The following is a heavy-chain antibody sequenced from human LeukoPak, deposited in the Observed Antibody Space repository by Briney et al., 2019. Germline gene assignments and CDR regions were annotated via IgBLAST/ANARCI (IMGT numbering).Heavy chain of an antibody. J-gene: IGHJ4*02. Sequence: GGSLRLSCAASGFTFSSYSMNWVRQAPGKGLEWVSSISSSSSYIYYADSVKGRFTISRDNAKNSLYLQMNSLRAEDTAVYYCARIKAQYYHDSSGYYIDYWGQGTLVTVSS. CDR1: GFTFSSYS. CDR3: ARIKAQYYHDSSGYYIDY. V-gene: IGHV3-21*01. CDR2: ISSSSSYI. D-gene: IGHD3-22*01.